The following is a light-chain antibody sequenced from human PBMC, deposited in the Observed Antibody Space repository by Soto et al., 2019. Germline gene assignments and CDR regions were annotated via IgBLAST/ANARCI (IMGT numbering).Light chain of an antibody. CDR1: QSVGTN. V-gene: IGKV3-15*01. J-gene: IGKJ2*01. CDR3: QQYNNWPPYT. CDR2: GAP. Sequence: EIVMTQSPATLSVSPGERATLSCRASQSVGTNLAGSQQNPGQDPRRPISGAPTRATVIPARFSGRGSGTECTLTISRLQSEDLAVYYCQQYNNWPPYTFGQGTKLEIK.